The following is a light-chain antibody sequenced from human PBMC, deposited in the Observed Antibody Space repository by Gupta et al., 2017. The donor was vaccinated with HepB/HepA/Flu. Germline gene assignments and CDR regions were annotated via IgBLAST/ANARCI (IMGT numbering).Light chain of an antibody. V-gene: IGKV3-20*01. J-gene: IGKJ3*01. CDR3: KQYGNSTFT. Sequence: ENVLTQSPGTLSLSPGKRASLSCRSSQSVGANVVAWYQQKTGQAPRLRIYAASNRATGVPERFSGRGSVKDFTLTIRKLESEDWAVEYCKQYGNSTFTFGPGTKVELK. CDR1: QSVGANV. CDR2: AAS.